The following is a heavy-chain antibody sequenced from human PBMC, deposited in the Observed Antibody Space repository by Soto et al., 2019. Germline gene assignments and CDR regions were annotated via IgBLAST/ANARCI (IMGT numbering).Heavy chain of an antibody. Sequence: QVQLQESGPGLVKPSETLSLTCTVSGGSISSYYWSWIRQPPGKGLEWIGYIYYSGSTNYNPSLKSRDPISVDTSKNQFSLKLSSVPAADTAVYYWAREGLTGTIGLYYYYGMDVWGQGTTVTVSS. CDR2: IYYSGST. CDR1: GGSISSYY. V-gene: IGHV4-59*01. CDR3: AREGLTGTIGLYYYYGMDV. J-gene: IGHJ6*02. D-gene: IGHD1-7*01.